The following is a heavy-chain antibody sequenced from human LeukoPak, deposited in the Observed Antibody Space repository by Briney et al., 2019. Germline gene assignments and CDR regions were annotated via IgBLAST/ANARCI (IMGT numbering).Heavy chain of an antibody. Sequence: SETLSLTCTGSGGSISSYYWSWIRQPPGKGLEWIGYIYYSGSTNYNPSLKSRVTISVDTSKNQFSLKLSSVTAADTAVYYCARGVAGNREFDYWGQGTLVTVSS. D-gene: IGHD6-19*01. V-gene: IGHV4-59*01. CDR3: ARGVAGNREFDY. CDR2: IYYSGST. J-gene: IGHJ4*02. CDR1: GGSISSYY.